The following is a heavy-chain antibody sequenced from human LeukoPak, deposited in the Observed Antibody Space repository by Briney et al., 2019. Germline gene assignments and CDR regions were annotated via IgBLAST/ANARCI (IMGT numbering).Heavy chain of an antibody. CDR1: GFFFSNYA. CDR3: AKDFGGPIDY. D-gene: IGHD4-23*01. J-gene: IGHJ4*02. Sequence: PGGSLRLSCEASGFFFSNYAMSWVRQAPGKGLEWVSSVGGGGGSIDYADSVKGRFTISRDNSKNTLYLQMNSLRAEDTAVYYCAKDFGGPIDYWGQGTLVTVSS. CDR2: VGGGGGSI. V-gene: IGHV3-23*01.